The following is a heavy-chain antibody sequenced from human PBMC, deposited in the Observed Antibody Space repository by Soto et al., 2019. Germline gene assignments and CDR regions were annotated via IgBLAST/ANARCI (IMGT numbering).Heavy chain of an antibody. D-gene: IGHD6-13*01. CDR2: IYYSGST. CDR1: GGSISSGGYY. CDR3: ASVSSWYLFDY. V-gene: IGHV4-31*03. J-gene: IGHJ4*02. Sequence: SSETLSLTCTVSGGSISSGGYYWSWIRQHPGKGLEWIGYIYYSGSTYYNPSLKSRVTISVDTSKNQFSLKLSSVTAADTAVYYCASVSSWYLFDYWGQGTLVTVCS.